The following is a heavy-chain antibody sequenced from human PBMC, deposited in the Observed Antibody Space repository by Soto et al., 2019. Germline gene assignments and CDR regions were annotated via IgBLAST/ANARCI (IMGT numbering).Heavy chain of an antibody. V-gene: IGHV1-46*01. J-gene: IGHJ4*02. CDR1: GYTFTSYY. CDR2: INPSGGST. D-gene: IGHD2-2*01. Sequence: ASVKVSCKASGYTFTSYYMHWVRQAPGQGLEWMGIINPSGGSTSYAQKFQGRVTMTRDTSTSTVYMELSSLRSEDTAVYYCARGLFAMDCSSTSCHLDYWGQGTLVTVSS. CDR3: ARGLFAMDCSSTSCHLDY.